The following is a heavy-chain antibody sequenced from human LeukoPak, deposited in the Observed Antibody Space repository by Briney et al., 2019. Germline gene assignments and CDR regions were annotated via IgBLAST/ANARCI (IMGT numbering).Heavy chain of an antibody. J-gene: IGHJ6*02. CDR1: GYTFTHYA. CDR2: INAGNGNT. D-gene: IGHD3-22*01. CDR3: ARSVYYDSSGRYGMDV. Sequence: GGSVKVSCKASGYTFTHYAVHWVRQAPGQRLEWMGWINAGNGNTKYSQKFQGRVTITRDTSASTAYMELSSLRSEDAAVYYCARSVYYDSSGRYGMDVWGQGTTVTVSS. V-gene: IGHV1-3*01.